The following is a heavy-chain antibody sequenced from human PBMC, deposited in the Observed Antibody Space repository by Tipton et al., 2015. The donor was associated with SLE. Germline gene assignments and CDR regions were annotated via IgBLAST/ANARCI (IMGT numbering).Heavy chain of an antibody. D-gene: IGHD6-19*01. CDR2: IYSGGTSA. V-gene: IGHV3-NL1*01. J-gene: IGHJ2*01. CDR3: ARDGYSRGWAYWYLDL. CDR1: GFTFSTYV. Sequence: SLRLSCEASGFTFSTYVMTWVRQTPGQGLECISVIYSGGTSAHYADSVKGRFTISRDNPKNTLYLEVSSLRPDDTAVYYCARDGYSRGWAYWYLDLWGRGTLVTVSS.